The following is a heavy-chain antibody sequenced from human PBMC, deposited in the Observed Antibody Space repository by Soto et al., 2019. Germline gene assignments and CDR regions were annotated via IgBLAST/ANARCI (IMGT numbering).Heavy chain of an antibody. J-gene: IGHJ4*02. CDR1: GFSFSSYS. CDR3: ARGRLWSFDF. CDR2: IDSSSSAI. D-gene: IGHD3-10*01. Sequence: QLVESGGGLVQPGGSLRLSCAASGFSFSSYSMTWVRQAPGKGLEWVSYIDSSSSAIYYADSVKGRFTISRDNAKNSLYLQMNSLRDEDTAVYYCARGRLWSFDFWGQGTLVTVSS. V-gene: IGHV3-48*02.